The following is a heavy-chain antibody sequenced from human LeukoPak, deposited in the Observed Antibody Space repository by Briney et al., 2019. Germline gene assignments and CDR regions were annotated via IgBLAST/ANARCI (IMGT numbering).Heavy chain of an antibody. CDR3: AGRESSSWLYYYYGMDV. D-gene: IGHD6-13*01. Sequence: SETLSLTCTVSGGSISSYYWSWIRQPPGKGLEWIGYIYYSGSTNYNPSLKSRVTISVDTSKNQFSLKLSSVTAADTAVYYCAGRESSSWLYYYYGMDVWGQGTTVTVSS. V-gene: IGHV4-59*08. CDR1: GGSISSYY. J-gene: IGHJ6*02. CDR2: IYYSGST.